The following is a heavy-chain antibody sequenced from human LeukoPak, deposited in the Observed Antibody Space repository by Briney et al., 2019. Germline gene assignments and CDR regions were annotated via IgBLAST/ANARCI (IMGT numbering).Heavy chain of an antibody. CDR2: INTNTGNP. J-gene: IGHJ5*02. CDR1: GYTFTSYA. Sequence: GASVKVSCKASGYTFTSYAMNWVRQAPGQGLEWMGWINTNTGNPTYAQGFTGRFVFSLDTSVSTAYLQISSLKAEDTAVYYCARERHDFWSGYYTNNWFDPWGQGTLVTVSS. D-gene: IGHD3-3*01. V-gene: IGHV7-4-1*02. CDR3: ARERHDFWSGYYTNNWFDP.